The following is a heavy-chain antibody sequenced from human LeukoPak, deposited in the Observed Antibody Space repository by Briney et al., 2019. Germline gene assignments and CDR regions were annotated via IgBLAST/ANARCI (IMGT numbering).Heavy chain of an antibody. D-gene: IGHD3-10*01. CDR1: GFTFSSYA. CDR3: AKDGYYGSGSYYPNFDY. Sequence: PGGSLRLSCAASGFTFSSYAMSWVRQAPGKGLEWVSAISGSGGSTYYADSVKGRFTISRDNSKNTLYLQMNSLRAEDTAVYYCAKDGYYGSGSYYPNFDYWGQGTLVTVSS. V-gene: IGHV3-23*01. CDR2: ISGSGGST. J-gene: IGHJ4*02.